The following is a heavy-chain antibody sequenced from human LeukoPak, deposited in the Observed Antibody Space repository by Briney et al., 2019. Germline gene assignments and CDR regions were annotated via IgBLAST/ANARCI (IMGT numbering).Heavy chain of an antibody. CDR1: GYTFTSYA. J-gene: IGHJ3*02. V-gene: IGHV7-4-1*02. CDR3: ARFEELWPQDAFDI. Sequence: GASVKVSCKASGYTFTSYAMNWVRQAPGQGLEWMGWINTNTGNPTYAQGFTGRFVFSLDTSVSTAYLQISSLKAEDTAVYYCARFEELWPQDAFDIWGQGTMVTVSS. D-gene: IGHD5-18*01. CDR2: INTNTGNP.